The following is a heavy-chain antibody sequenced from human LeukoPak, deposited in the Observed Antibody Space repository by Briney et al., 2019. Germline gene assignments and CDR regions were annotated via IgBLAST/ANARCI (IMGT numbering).Heavy chain of an antibody. V-gene: IGHV1-2*02. D-gene: IGHD3-22*01. CDR1: GYTFTGYY. CDR2: INPNSGGT. J-gene: IGHJ4*02. CDR3: ARDRISDRGYYFDY. Sequence: ASVKVSCTASGYTFTGYYMHWVRQAPGQGLEWMGWINPNSGGTNYAQKFQGRVTMTRDTSISTAYMELSRLRSDDTAVYYCARDRISDRGYYFDYWGQGTLVTVSS.